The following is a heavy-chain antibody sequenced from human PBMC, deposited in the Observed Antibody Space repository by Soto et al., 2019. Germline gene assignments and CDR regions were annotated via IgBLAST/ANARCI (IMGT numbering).Heavy chain of an antibody. CDR2: ISGYNGNT. D-gene: IGHD2-2*01. J-gene: IGHJ5*02. CDR3: TRHAVPAANWLDR. Sequence: APGKVSCKASGYILSNYGITWGRQAPGQGLEWMGWISGYNGNTKYADKLQGRVTMTTDTSTTTAYMELRSLRSDDTAVYYCTRHAVPAANWLDRWGQGTLVTV. CDR1: GYILSNYG. V-gene: IGHV1-18*01.